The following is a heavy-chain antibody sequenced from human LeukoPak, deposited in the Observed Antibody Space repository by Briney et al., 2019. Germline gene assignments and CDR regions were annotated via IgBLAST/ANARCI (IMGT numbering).Heavy chain of an antibody. CDR1: GYTLTELS. D-gene: IGHD3-9*01. CDR3: ATSQYYDILTGYFGSG. V-gene: IGHV1-24*01. J-gene: IGHJ4*02. CDR2: FDPEDGET. Sequence: ASVKVSCKVSGYTLTELSMHWVRQAPGKGLEWMGGFDPEDGETIYAQKFQGRVTMTEDTSTDTAYMELSSLRSEDTAVYYCATSQYYDILTGYFGSGWGQGTLVTVPS.